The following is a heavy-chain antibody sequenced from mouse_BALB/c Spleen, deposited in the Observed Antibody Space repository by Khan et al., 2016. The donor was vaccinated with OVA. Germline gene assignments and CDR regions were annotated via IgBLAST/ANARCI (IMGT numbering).Heavy chain of an antibody. D-gene: IGHD3-2*02. CDR3: ARIQGGDFDY. V-gene: IGHV3-2*02. CDR2: ISYSGNT. CDR1: GYSITSAYA. Sequence: EVQLQESGPGLVKPSQSLSLTCTVTGYSITSAYAWNWIRQFPGNKLEWMGYISYSGNTKYNPSLKSRISITRDTSKNQFFLQLHFGTIEDTATYYCARIQGGDFDYWGQGTTLTVSS. J-gene: IGHJ2*01.